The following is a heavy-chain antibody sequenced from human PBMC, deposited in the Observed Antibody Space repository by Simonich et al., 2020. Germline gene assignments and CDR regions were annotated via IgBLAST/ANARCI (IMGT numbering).Heavy chain of an antibody. CDR2: ISYDGSNK. CDR1: GFTFSSYA. CDR3: ARDLGSSYYFDY. J-gene: IGHJ4*02. Sequence: GGGVVQPGRSLRLSCAASGFTFSSYAMHWVRQAPGKGLEVVAVISYDGSNKYYADSVKGRFTISRDNSKNTLYLQMNSLRAEDTAVYYCARDLGSSYYFDYWGQGTLVTVSS. V-gene: IGHV3-30*07. D-gene: IGHD6-6*01.